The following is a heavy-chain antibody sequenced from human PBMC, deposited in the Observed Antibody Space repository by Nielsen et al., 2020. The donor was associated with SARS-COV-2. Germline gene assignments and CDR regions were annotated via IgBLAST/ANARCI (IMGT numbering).Heavy chain of an antibody. CDR2: ISGDGGST. CDR1: GFTFDDYA. CDR3: AKDVDFYDISTLFDY. D-gene: IGHD3-9*01. J-gene: IGHJ4*02. V-gene: IGHV3-43*02. Sequence: GESLKISCAAFGFTFDDYAMHWVRQAPGKGLEWVSLISGDGGSTYYADSVKGRFTISRDNSKNSLYLQMNSLRTEDTALYYCAKDVDFYDISTLFDYWGQGTLVTVSS.